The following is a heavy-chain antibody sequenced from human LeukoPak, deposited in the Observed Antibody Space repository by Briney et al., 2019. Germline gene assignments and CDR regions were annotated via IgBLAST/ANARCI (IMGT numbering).Heavy chain of an antibody. CDR2: FGPEDGET. J-gene: IGHJ3*02. D-gene: IGHD3-22*01. CDR1: GYTLTELS. V-gene: IGHV1-24*01. Sequence: ASVKVSCKVSGYTLTELSMHWVRQAPGKGLEWMGGFGPEDGETIYAQKFQGRVTMTEDTSTDTAYMELSSLRSEDTAVYYCATDLPTSGYYYFQVGAFDIWGQGTMVTVSS. CDR3: ATDLPTSGYYYFQVGAFDI.